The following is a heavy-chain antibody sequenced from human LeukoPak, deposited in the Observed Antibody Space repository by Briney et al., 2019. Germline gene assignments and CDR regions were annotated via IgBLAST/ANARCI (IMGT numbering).Heavy chain of an antibody. CDR1: GYSFTSYW. CDR2: IYPGDSDT. Sequence: GEALKISCTGSGYSFTSYWIGWVRHMPGKGLGWMGIIYPGDSDTRYSPSFQGQVTISADKSISTAYLQWSSLKASDTAMYYGARQQVERDTAYDYWGQGTLVTVSS. V-gene: IGHV5-51*01. CDR3: ARQQVERDTAYDY. D-gene: IGHD5-18*01. J-gene: IGHJ4*02.